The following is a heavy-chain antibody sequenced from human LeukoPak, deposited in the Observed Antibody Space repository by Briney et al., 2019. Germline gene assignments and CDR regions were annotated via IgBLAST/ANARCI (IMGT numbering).Heavy chain of an antibody. V-gene: IGHV3-23*01. CDR3: AKERGYTSGLGTLDY. CDR1: GFTFSIYV. D-gene: IGHD6-19*01. CDR2: ISGSGGST. Sequence: PGGSLRLSCAASGFTFSIYVMSWVRQVPGKGLECVSTISGSGGSTYYADSLKGRFSISRDNSKNTLFLQMKSLRAEDTAVYYCAKERGYTSGLGTLDYWGQGTLVTVST. J-gene: IGHJ4*02.